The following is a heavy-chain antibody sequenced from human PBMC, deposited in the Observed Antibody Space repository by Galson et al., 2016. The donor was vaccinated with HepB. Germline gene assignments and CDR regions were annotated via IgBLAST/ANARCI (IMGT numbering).Heavy chain of an antibody. CDR1: GGTFSSYG. CDR2: IIPIFHTP. V-gene: IGHV1-69*06. J-gene: IGHJ3*02. CDR3: TRDLTAAAITDAFDI. Sequence: SVKVSCKASGGTFSSYGISWLREAPGQGLEWMGGIIPIFHTPKYAQKFHGRVTITADRSTSTAYMELSGLRSEDTAVYYCTRDLTAAAITDAFDIWGQGTIVTVSS. D-gene: IGHD6-25*01.